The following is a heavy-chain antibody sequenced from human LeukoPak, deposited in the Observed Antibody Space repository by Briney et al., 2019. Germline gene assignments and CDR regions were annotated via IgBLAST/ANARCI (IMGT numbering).Heavy chain of an antibody. D-gene: IGHD3-16*02. Sequence: GGSLRLSCAAPGFTFSTSPMHWVRQAPGKGLVWVSFIKGDGSTATLADSVKGRFTISRDNAKNTLYLQMNSLRAEDTAVYYCSSLGAPPPYRDYWGQGTLVTVSS. CDR1: GFTFSTSP. CDR2: IKGDGSTA. J-gene: IGHJ4*02. CDR3: SSLGAPPPYRDY. V-gene: IGHV3-74*01.